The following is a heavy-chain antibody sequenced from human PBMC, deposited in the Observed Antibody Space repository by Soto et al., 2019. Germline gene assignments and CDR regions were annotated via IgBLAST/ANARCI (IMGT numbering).Heavy chain of an antibody. J-gene: IGHJ6*04. CDR1: GFTFPNYW. V-gene: IGHV3-7*01. D-gene: IGHD2-2*01. CDR3: ARDLLIVVVPAAGRKDV. Sequence: ESGGGLVQPGGSLRLSCAASGFTFPNYWMSWVRQAPGKGLEWVANIKQDGSEKYYVDSVKGRFTISRDNAKNSLYLQMNSLRAEDTAVYYCARDLLIVVVPAAGRKDVWGRGTTVTVSS. CDR2: IKQDGSEK.